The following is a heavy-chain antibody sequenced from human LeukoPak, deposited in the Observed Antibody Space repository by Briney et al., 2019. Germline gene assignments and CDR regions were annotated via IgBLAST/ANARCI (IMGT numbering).Heavy chain of an antibody. D-gene: IGHD3-10*01. V-gene: IGHV3-48*01. CDR3: AREQQTYYYGSGSHDAFDI. CDR1: GFTLSDYR. CDR2: IITRSGPI. J-gene: IGHJ3*02. Sequence: GGSLRLSCAASGFTLSDYRMNWVRQAPGKGLEWVAIITRSGPIYYADSVKGRFTISRDNAENSLYLQMNSLRAEDTAVYYCAREQQTYYYGSGSHDAFDIWGQGTMVTVSS.